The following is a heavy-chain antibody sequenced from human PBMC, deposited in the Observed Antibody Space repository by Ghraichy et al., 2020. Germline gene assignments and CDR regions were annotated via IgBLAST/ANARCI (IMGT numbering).Heavy chain of an antibody. D-gene: IGHD3-10*01. Sequence: SETLSLTCALYGGSFSGYYWSWVRQSPGKGLEWVGEINHSGSTNYYSSLKSRVTISVDTAKNQFSLKLISVTAADTAAYYYAREMVRGFAYYYYGMEVWGQGTMVTVSS. CDR3: AREMVRGFAYYYYGMEV. CDR1: GGSFSGYY. V-gene: IGHV4-34*01. J-gene: IGHJ6*02. CDR2: INHSGST.